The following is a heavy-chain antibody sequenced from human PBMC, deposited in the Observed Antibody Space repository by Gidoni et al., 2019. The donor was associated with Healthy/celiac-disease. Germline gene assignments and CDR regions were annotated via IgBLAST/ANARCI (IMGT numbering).Heavy chain of an antibody. CDR1: GFPFDDYA. CDR2: ISWNSGSI. J-gene: IGHJ6*02. CDR3: AKDMGQLPPFWGMDV. V-gene: IGHV3-9*01. Sequence: EVQLVESGGGLVQPGRSLRLSCAASGFPFDDYAMHWVRQAPGKGLEWVSGISWNSGSIGYADSVKGRFTISRDNAKNSLYLQMNSLRAEDTALYYCAKDMGQLPPFWGMDVWGQGTTVTVSS. D-gene: IGHD2-2*01.